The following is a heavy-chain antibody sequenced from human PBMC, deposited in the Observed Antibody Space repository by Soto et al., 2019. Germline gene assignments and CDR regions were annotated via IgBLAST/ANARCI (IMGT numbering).Heavy chain of an antibody. Sequence: SETLSLTCAGSDGSIRNHNWWSWVRQPPGKGLEWIGDIYHSGSTNSNPSLKSRVTISVDKSKNQFSLTLNSVTAADTAVYYCARNPTVTTPNYFDYWGLGTLVTVYS. D-gene: IGHD4-17*01. J-gene: IGHJ4*02. CDR3: ARNPTVTTPNYFDY. CDR1: DGSIRNHNW. V-gene: IGHV4-4*02. CDR2: IYHSGST.